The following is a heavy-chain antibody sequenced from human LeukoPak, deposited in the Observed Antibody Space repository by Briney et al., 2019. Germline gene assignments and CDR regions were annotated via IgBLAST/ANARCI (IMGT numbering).Heavy chain of an antibody. CDR3: ARAPRGAVAGYYFDY. CDR1: GFTFSSYA. D-gene: IGHD6-19*01. Sequence: GGSLRLSCAASGFTFSSYAMHWVRQAPGKGLEYVSAISSNGGSTYYANSVKGRFTISRDNSKNTLYLQVGSLRAEDMAVYYCARAPRGAVAGYYFDYWGQGTLVTVSS. V-gene: IGHV3-64*01. CDR2: ISSNGGST. J-gene: IGHJ4*02.